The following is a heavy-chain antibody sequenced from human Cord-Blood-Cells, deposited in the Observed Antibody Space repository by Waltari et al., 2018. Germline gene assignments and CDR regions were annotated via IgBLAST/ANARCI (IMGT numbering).Heavy chain of an antibody. J-gene: IGHJ3*02. CDR3: ARSGYFGDAFDI. V-gene: IGHV3-21*01. CDR1: GFTFSSYS. CDR2: ISSSSSYI. D-gene: IGHD3-10*01. Sequence: EVQLVESGGGLVKPGGSLRLSCEASGFTFSSYSMNWVRQAPGKGLEWVSSISSSSSYIYYADSVKGRFTISRDNAKNSLYLQMNSLRAEDTAVYYCARSGYFGDAFDIWGQGTMVTVSS.